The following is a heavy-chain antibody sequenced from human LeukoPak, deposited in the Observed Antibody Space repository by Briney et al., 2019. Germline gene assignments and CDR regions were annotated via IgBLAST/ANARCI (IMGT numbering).Heavy chain of an antibody. V-gene: IGHV4-34*01. Sequence: SETLSLTCAVYGGSFSGYYGSWIRQPPGKGLEWIGEINHSGSTNYNPSLKSRVTISVDTSKNQFSLKLSSVTAADTAVYYCARLASGSYWGQGTLVTVSS. D-gene: IGHD6-19*01. CDR1: GGSFSGYY. CDR3: ARLASGSY. CDR2: INHSGST. J-gene: IGHJ4*02.